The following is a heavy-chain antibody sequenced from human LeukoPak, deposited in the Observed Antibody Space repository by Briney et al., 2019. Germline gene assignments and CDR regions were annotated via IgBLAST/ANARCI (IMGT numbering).Heavy chain of an antibody. CDR1: GYTFTSYG. Sequence: ASVKVSCKASGYTFTSYGISWVRQAPGQGLEWMGWISAYNGNTNYAQKLQGRVTMTTDTSTSTAYMELRSLRSDDTAVYYCASTTLKTGMFDAFDIWGQGTMVTVSS. CDR3: ASTTLKTGMFDAFDI. V-gene: IGHV1-18*01. D-gene: IGHD3-10*01. CDR2: ISAYNGNT. J-gene: IGHJ3*02.